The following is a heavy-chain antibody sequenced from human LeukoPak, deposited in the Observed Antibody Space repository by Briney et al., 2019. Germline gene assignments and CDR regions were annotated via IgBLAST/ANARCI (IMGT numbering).Heavy chain of an antibody. Sequence: GASVKVSCKASGYTFTGYYIHWVRQAPGQGLEWMGWINPNSGGTNYAQKFQGRVTMTRDTSISTAYMELSRLRSDDTAVYYCARVSSSSRYGMDVWGQGTTVTVSS. J-gene: IGHJ6*02. CDR3: ARVSSSSRYGMDV. CDR1: GYTFTGYY. CDR2: INPNSGGT. D-gene: IGHD6-13*01. V-gene: IGHV1-2*02.